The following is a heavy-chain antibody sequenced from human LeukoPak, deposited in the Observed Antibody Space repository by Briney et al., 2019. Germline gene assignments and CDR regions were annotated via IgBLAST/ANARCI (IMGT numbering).Heavy chain of an antibody. CDR1: GGTFSSYA. Sequence: SVKVSCKASGGTFSSYAISWVRQAPGQGLEWMGGIIPIFGTANYAQKFRGRVTITTDESTSTAYMELSSLRSEDTAVYYCARVRLVPAAIGWFDPWGQGTLVTVSS. CDR2: IIPIFGTA. J-gene: IGHJ5*02. V-gene: IGHV1-69*05. CDR3: ARVRLVPAAIGWFDP. D-gene: IGHD2-2*02.